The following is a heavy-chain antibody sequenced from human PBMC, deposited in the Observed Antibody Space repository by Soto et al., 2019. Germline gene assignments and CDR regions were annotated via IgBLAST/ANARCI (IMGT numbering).Heavy chain of an antibody. CDR2: IKHDGGEP. CDR3: AKGYGYYFDS. Sequence: EVQLVESGGGLVQPGGSLRLSGAASGFTFRNYWMSWVRQAPGKGLEWVLSIKHDGGEPYSVDSVRGRCTSSRDNADNSVDLQMHCLRADDTAVYFCAKGYGYYFDSWGQGTQVTVCS. CDR1: GFTFRNYW. D-gene: IGHD5-18*01. J-gene: IGHJ4*02. V-gene: IGHV3-7*01.